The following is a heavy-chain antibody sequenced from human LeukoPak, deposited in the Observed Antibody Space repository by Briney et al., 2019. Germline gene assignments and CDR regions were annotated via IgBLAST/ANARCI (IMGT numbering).Heavy chain of an antibody. V-gene: IGHV4-4*09. J-gene: IGHJ4*02. Sequence: SETLSLTCNVYGGSISSYYWSWIRQPPGKGLEWIGYIYTSGSANYNPSLKSRVTISVDTSKSHFSLKLSSVTAADTAVYYCARLSDRGYEIDYWGQGTLVTVSS. CDR2: IYTSGSA. CDR3: ARLSDRGYEIDY. CDR1: GGSISSYY. D-gene: IGHD5-12*01.